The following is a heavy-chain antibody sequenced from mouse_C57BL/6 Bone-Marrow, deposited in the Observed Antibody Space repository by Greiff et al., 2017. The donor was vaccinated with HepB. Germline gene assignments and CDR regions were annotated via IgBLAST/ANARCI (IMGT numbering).Heavy chain of an antibody. CDR2: IDPSDSYT. D-gene: IGHD2-4*01. J-gene: IGHJ3*01. Sequence: VQLQQPGAELVKPGASVKLSCKASGYTFTSYWMQWVKQRPGQGLEWIGEIDPSDSYTNYNQKFKGKATLTVDTSSSTAYMQLSSLTSEDSAVYYCARRIYYDYDRAAYWGQGTLVTVSA. CDR1: GYTFTSYW. CDR3: ARRIYYDYDRAAY. V-gene: IGHV1-50*01.